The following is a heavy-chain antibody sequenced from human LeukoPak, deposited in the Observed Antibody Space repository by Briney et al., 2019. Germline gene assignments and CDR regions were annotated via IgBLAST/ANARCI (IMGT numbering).Heavy chain of an antibody. CDR2: ISGSGGST. CDR1: GFTFSSHA. D-gene: IGHD1-26*01. V-gene: IGHV3-23*01. CDR3: AKEMYSGSHGAFDI. J-gene: IGHJ3*02. Sequence: PGGSLRLSCAASGFTFSSHAMSWVRQAPGKGLEWVSAISGSGGSTYDADSVKGRFTISRDNSKNTLYLQMNSLRAEDTAGYYCAKEMYSGSHGAFDIWGQGTMVTVSS.